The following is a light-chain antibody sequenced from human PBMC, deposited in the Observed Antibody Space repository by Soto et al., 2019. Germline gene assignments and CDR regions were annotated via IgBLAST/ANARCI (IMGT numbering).Light chain of an antibody. Sequence: AIRMTQSPSSLSASTEDRVKITCRASQGISSYLAWYQQKPGKAPKLLIYAASTLQSGVPSRFSGSGSGTDFTLTISCLQSEDFATYYCQQYYSYPLTFGQGTKVDIK. CDR1: QGISSY. V-gene: IGKV1-8*01. CDR3: QQYYSYPLT. J-gene: IGKJ1*01. CDR2: AAS.